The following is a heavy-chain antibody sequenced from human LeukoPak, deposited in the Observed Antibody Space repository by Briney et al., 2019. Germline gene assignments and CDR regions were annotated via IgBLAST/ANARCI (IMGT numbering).Heavy chain of an antibody. V-gene: IGHV5-51*01. CDR3: ARQPAAAGNMGAFDI. D-gene: IGHD6-13*01. CDR1: GYSFTGYW. Sequence: GESLKISCKGSGYSFTGYWIGWVRQMPGKGLEWMGIIYPGDSDTRYSPSFQGQVTISADKSISTAYLQWSSLKASDTAMYYCARQPAAAGNMGAFDIWGQGTMVTVSS. CDR2: IYPGDSDT. J-gene: IGHJ3*02.